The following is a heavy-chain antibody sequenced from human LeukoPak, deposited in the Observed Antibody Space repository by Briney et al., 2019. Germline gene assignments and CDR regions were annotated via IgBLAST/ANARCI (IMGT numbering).Heavy chain of an antibody. CDR3: AKDLFRSSVTILGNYYYGMDV. Sequence: GGSLRLSCAASGFTFSSYAMSWVRQAPGKGLEWVSAISGSGGSTYYADSVKGRFTISRNNSKNTLYLQMNSLRAEDTAVYYCAKDLFRSSVTILGNYYYGMDVWGQGTTVTVSS. CDR1: GFTFSSYA. D-gene: IGHD3-9*01. CDR2: ISGSGGST. V-gene: IGHV3-23*01. J-gene: IGHJ6*02.